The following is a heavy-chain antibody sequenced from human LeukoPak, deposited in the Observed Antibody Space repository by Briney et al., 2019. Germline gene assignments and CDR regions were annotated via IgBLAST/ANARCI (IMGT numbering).Heavy chain of an antibody. V-gene: IGHV1-18*04. D-gene: IGHD2-2*01. CDR3: ARDGTRGYCSNTSCPYYYYGMDV. CDR1: GYTFTSYG. Sequence: ASVKVSCKASGYTFTSYGISWVRQAPGQGLEWMGWISAYNGNTNYAQKLQGRVTMTTDTSTSTAYMELRSLRSDDTAVYYCARDGTRGYCSNTSCPYYYYGMDVWGKGTTVTVSS. J-gene: IGHJ6*04. CDR2: ISAYNGNT.